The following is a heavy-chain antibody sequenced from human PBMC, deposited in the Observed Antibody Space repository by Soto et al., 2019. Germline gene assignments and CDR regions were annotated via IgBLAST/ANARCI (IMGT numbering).Heavy chain of an antibody. D-gene: IGHD3-16*02. J-gene: IGHJ4*02. CDR2: INAGNGNT. V-gene: IGHV1-3*01. Sequence: ASVKVSCKASGYTFTSYAMHWVRQAPGQRLEWMGWINAGNGNTKYSQKFQGRVTITRDTSASTAYMELSSLRSEGTAVYYCARDSIMITFGGVIVEYYFDYWGQGTLVTVSS. CDR3: ARDSIMITFGGVIVEYYFDY. CDR1: GYTFTSYA.